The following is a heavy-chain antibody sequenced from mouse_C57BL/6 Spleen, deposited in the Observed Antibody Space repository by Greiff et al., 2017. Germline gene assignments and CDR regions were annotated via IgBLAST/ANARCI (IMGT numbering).Heavy chain of an antibody. V-gene: IGHV1-69*01. D-gene: IGHD3-3*01. CDR1: GYTFTSYW. Sequence: QVQLQQPGAELVMPGASVKLSCKASGYTFTSYWMHWVKQRPGQGLEWIGEIDPSDSYTNYNQKFKGKSTLTVDKSSSTAYMQLSSLTSEDSAVYYCARSGTWAYWGQGTLVTVSA. CDR2: IDPSDSYT. J-gene: IGHJ3*01. CDR3: ARSGTWAY.